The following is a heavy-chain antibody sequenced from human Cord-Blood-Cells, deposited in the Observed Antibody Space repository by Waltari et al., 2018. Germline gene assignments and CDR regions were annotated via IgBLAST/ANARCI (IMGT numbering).Heavy chain of an antibody. CDR2: IYYSGST. V-gene: IGHV4-31*03. D-gene: IGHD5-12*01. Sequence: QVQLQESGPGLVKPSQTLSLTCTVSGGSISSGGYYWSWTRQHPGKGLEWIGYIYYSGSTYYNPSLKSRVTISVDTSKNQFSLKLSSVTAADTAVYYCARARRDGYNPFDYWGQGTLVTVSS. CDR1: GGSISSGGYY. J-gene: IGHJ4*02. CDR3: ARARRDGYNPFDY.